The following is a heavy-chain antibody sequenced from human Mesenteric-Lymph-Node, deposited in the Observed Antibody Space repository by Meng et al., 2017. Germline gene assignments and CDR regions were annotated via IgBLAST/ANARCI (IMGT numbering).Heavy chain of an antibody. J-gene: IGHJ5*02. D-gene: IGHD3-10*01. Sequence: ASAKVSCKASGYMFTNYGISWVRQAPGQGLEWMGWISAYNGNTNYAQKLQGRVTMTTDTSTSTAYMELRSLRSDDTAVYYCARERVSAYYYGSGSLDWFDPWGQGTLVTVSS. CDR3: ARERVSAYYYGSGSLDWFDP. CDR1: GYMFTNYG. CDR2: ISAYNGNT. V-gene: IGHV1-18*01.